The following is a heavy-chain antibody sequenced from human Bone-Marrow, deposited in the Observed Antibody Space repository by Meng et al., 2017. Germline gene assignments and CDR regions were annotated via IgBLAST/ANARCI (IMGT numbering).Heavy chain of an antibody. CDR1: GYTFTSYG. J-gene: IGHJ5*02. Sequence: ASVKVSCKASGYTFTSYGISWVRQAPGQGLEWMGWISAYNGNTNYAQKLQGRVTMTTDTSTSTAYMEMISLRSEDTAVYYCAREAGDIVVVVDATHLVGWFDPWGQGTLVTVSS. V-gene: IGHV1-18*01. D-gene: IGHD2-15*01. CDR3: AREAGDIVVVVDATHLVGWFDP. CDR2: ISAYNGNT.